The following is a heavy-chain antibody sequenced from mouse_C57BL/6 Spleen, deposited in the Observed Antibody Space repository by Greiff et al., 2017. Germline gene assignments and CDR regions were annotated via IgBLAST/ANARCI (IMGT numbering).Heavy chain of an antibody. CDR3: AIWKTYDYDGDYAMDY. Sequence: VQLQQPGAELVKPGASVKVSCKASGYTFTSYWMHWVKQRPGQGLEWIGRIHPSDSDTNYNQKFKGKATLTVDKSSSTAYMQLSSLTSEDSAVYYCAIWKTYDYDGDYAMDYWGQGTSVTVSS. CDR1: GYTFTSYW. CDR2: IHPSDSDT. V-gene: IGHV1-74*01. J-gene: IGHJ4*01. D-gene: IGHD2-4*01.